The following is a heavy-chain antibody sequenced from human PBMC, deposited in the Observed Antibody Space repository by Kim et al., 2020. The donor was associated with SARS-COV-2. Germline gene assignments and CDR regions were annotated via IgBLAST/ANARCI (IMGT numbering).Heavy chain of an antibody. D-gene: IGHD6-19*01. Sequence: NHSGSTHYHATLKSRVTLSVDTSKSQCSLKLSSVTAADTAVYYCARGRQWWGQGTLVTVSS. J-gene: IGHJ4*02. V-gene: IGHV4-34*01. CDR2: NHSGST. CDR3: ARGRQW.